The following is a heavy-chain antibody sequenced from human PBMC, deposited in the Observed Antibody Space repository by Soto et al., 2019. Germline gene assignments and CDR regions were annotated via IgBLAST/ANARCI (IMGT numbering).Heavy chain of an antibody. Sequence: GASVKVSCKASGGTFSSYAISWVRQAPGQGLEWMGGIIPIFGTANYAQKFQGRVTITADESTSTAYMELSSLRSEDTAVYYCARLSLYYYGSGKNKGQLTERIKWGQGTLVTVSS. CDR1: GGTFSSYA. V-gene: IGHV1-69*13. J-gene: IGHJ4*02. CDR2: IIPIFGTA. CDR3: ARLSLYYYGSGKNKGQLTERIK. D-gene: IGHD3-10*01.